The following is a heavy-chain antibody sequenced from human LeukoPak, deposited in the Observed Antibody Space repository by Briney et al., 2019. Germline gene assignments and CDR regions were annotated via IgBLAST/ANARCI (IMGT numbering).Heavy chain of an antibody. J-gene: IGHJ4*02. CDR2: FYTSGST. CDR1: GGSISSYY. Sequence: SETLSLTCTVSGGSISSYYWSWIRQPAGKGLEWIGRFYTSGSTKYNPSLKSRVTMSEDTSKNQFSLKLSSVTAADTAVYYCARGFLGDYFGSGSYYVFDYWGQGNPGHRLL. CDR3: ARGFLGDYFGSGSYYVFDY. D-gene: IGHD3-10*01. V-gene: IGHV4-4*07.